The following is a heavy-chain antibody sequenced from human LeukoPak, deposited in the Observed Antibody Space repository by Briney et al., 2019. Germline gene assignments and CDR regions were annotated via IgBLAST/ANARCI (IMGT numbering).Heavy chain of an antibody. V-gene: IGHV1-2*02. J-gene: IGHJ4*02. D-gene: IGHD3-22*01. CDR2: INPSSGGT. CDR1: GYTFTGYY. Sequence: ASVKVSCKASGYTFTGYYVHWVRQAPGQGLEWMGWINPSSGGTNYAQKFQGRVTMTRDTSISTAYMELSSLRSDDTAVYYCARGPIYPRSGDYPNYYLDYWGQGTLVTVSS. CDR3: ARGPIYPRSGDYPNYYLDY.